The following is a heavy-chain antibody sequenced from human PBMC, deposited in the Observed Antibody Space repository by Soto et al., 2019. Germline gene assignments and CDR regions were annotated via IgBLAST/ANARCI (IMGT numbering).Heavy chain of an antibody. CDR1: SGSISSSNW. V-gene: IGHV4-4*02. CDR2: IYHSGST. D-gene: IGHD6-6*01. J-gene: IGHJ4*02. Sequence: SETLSLTCAVSSGSISSSNWWSWVRQPPGKGLEWIGEIYHSGSTNYNPSLKSRVTISVDKSKNQFSLKLSSVTAADTAVYYCARGTRGFRAARRNYFDYWGQGTLVTVSS. CDR3: ARGTRGFRAARRNYFDY.